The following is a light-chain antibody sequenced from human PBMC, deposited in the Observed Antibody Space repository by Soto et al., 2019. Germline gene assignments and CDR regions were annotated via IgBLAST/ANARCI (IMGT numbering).Light chain of an antibody. CDR2: AAS. CDR1: QSISSY. Sequence: DIQMTQSPSSLSASVGDRVTITCRASQSISSYLNWYQQKPGKVPKFLIYAASSLQSGVPSRFSGSGSGTDFTLTISYLQPEDFATYYCQHSYSTPITFGGGTKVEIK. V-gene: IGKV1-39*01. CDR3: QHSYSTPIT. J-gene: IGKJ4*01.